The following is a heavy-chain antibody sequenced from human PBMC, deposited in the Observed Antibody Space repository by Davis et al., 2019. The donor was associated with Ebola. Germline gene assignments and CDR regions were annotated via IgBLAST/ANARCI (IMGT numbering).Heavy chain of an antibody. J-gene: IGHJ4*02. V-gene: IGHV4-39*01. CDR3: ARQLYQLLSVY. CDR1: GGSISSSSYY. CDR2: IYYSGNT. D-gene: IGHD2-2*01. Sequence: GSLRLSCTVSGGSISSSSYYWGWIRQPPGKGLEWIGSIYYSGNTYYNPSLKSRVTISVDTSKNQFSLKLSSVTAADTAVYYCARQLYQLLSVYWGQGTLVTVSS.